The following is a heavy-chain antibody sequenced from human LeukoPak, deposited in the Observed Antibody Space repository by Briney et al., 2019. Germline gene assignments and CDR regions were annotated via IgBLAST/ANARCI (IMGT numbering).Heavy chain of an antibody. V-gene: IGHV1-2*06. J-gene: IGHJ6*02. CDR1: GYTFTGYY. CDR2: INPNSGGT. CDR3: ASDSGSVFGVVIHYYYYGMDV. Sequence: GASVKVSCKASGYTFTGYYMHWVRQAPGQGLEWMGRINPNSGGTNYAQKFQGRVTMTRDTSMSTAYMELSRLRSDDTAVYYCASDSGSVFGVVIHYYYYGMDVWGQGTTVTVSS. D-gene: IGHD3-3*01.